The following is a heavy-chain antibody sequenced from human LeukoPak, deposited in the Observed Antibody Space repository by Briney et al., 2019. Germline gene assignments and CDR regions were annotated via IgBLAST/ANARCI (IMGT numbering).Heavy chain of an antibody. CDR2: SDPEDGET. J-gene: IGHJ4*02. CDR1: GYTLSELS. Sequence: ASVKVSCKVPGYTLSELSMHWVRQAPGKELEWMGGSDPEDGETIYAQKFQGRVTMTEDTSTDTAYMELSSLRSEDTAVYYCATDILARGSGTLLTFDAWGQGTLVTVSS. V-gene: IGHV1-24*01. D-gene: IGHD3-10*01. CDR3: ATDILARGSGTLLTFDA.